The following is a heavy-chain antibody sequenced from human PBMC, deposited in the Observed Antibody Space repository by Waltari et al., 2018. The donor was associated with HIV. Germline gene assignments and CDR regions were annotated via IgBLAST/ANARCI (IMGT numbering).Heavy chain of an antibody. D-gene: IGHD2-15*01. CDR2: IIPIFGKA. CDR3: ASLMHGYCSGGSCYPDLDY. Sequence: QVQLVQSGAEVKKPGSSVKVSCKASGGTFSSYAISWVRQAPGQGLEWIGVIIPIFGKANDAQKFQGRVTITADKSTSTAYMELSSLRSEDTAVYYCASLMHGYCSGGSCYPDLDYWGQGTLVTVSS. V-gene: IGHV1-69*06. J-gene: IGHJ4*02. CDR1: GGTFSSYA.